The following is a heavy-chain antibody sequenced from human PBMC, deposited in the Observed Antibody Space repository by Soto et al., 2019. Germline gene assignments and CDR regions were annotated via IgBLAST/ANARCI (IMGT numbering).Heavy chain of an antibody. J-gene: IGHJ5*02. V-gene: IGHV4-39*01. CDR3: ARLSSTCWFDP. CDR2: IYYSGST. CDR1: VGSSSSSSYY. Sequence: PSKTLSLTCTVSVGSSSSSSYYWLWIRQPPGKGLEWIGSIYYSGSTYYNPSLKSRVTISVDTSKNQFSLKLSSVTAADTAVYYCARLSSTCWFDPWGQGTLVTVSS.